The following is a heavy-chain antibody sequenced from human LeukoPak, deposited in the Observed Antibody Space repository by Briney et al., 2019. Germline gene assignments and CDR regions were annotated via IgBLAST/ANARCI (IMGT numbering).Heavy chain of an antibody. D-gene: IGHD3-16*01. CDR2: IYTSGST. J-gene: IGHJ4*02. CDR3: ARNGPNGGFDY. Sequence: SRTLSLTCTVSGGPMSSYYWSWIRQPPGKGLEWIGRIYTSGSTNYNPSLKSRVTMSVDTSKNQFSLKLSSVTAADTAVYYCARNGPNGGFDYWGQGTLVTVSS. V-gene: IGHV4-4*07. CDR1: GGPMSSYY.